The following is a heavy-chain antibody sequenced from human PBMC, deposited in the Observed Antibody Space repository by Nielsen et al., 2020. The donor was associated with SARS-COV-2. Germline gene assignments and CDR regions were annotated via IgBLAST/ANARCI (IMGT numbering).Heavy chain of an antibody. CDR1: GFTFSSYS. CDR3: ARGTLSPVTTGDY. D-gene: IGHD4-17*01. Sequence: GGSLRLSCAASGFTFSSYSMNWVRQAPGKGLEWVSSISSSSSYIYYADSVKGRFTISRDNAKNSLYLQMNSLRAEDTAVYYCARGTLSPVTTGDYWGQGTLVTVSS. CDR2: ISSSSSYI. J-gene: IGHJ4*02. V-gene: IGHV3-21*01.